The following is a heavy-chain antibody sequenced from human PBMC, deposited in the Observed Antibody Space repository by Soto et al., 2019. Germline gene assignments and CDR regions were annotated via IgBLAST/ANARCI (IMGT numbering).Heavy chain of an antibody. CDR1: GYSFAGYW. CDR3: ARQIYDSDTGPNFQYYFDS. CDR2: IDPSDSQT. Sequence: GESLKISCKGSGYSFAGYWITWVRRKPGKGLEWMGRIDPSDSQTYYSPSFRGHVTISVTKSITTVFLQWSSLRASDTAMYYCARQIYDSDTGPNFQYYFDSWGQGTPVTVSS. D-gene: IGHD3-22*01. J-gene: IGHJ4*02. V-gene: IGHV5-10-1*01.